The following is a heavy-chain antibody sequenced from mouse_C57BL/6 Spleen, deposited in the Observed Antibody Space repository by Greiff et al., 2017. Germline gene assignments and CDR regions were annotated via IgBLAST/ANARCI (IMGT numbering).Heavy chain of an antibody. J-gene: IGHJ2*01. V-gene: IGHV1-82*01. Sequence: VQLQQSGPELVKPGASVKISCKASGYAFSSSWMNWVKQRPGKGLEWIGRIYPGDGDTNYNGKFKGKATLTADESSSTAYMQLSSLTSEDSAVYFCARWDYYGSSLDYWGQGTTLTVSS. CDR2: IYPGDGDT. CDR1: GYAFSSSW. CDR3: ARWDYYGSSLDY. D-gene: IGHD1-1*01.